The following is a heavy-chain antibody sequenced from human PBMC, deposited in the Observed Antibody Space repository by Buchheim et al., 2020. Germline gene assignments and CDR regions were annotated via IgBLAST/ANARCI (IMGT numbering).Heavy chain of an antibody. V-gene: IGHV3-23*01. D-gene: IGHD1-26*01. CDR3: GKAISGSAKLTNDC. CDR1: GFTFSSYA. J-gene: IGHJ4*02. CDR2: ISGSGDTT. Sequence: EVQLLESGGGLVQPGGSMRLSCAASGFTFSSYAMSWVRQAPGKGLEWVSSISGSGDTTYYADSVKGRFTISRDNSKNTLYLQMSNLRAEDTAVYYCGKAISGSAKLTNDCWGQGTL.